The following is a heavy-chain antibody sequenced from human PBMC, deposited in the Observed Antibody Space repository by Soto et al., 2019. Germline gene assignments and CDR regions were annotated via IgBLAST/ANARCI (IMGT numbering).Heavy chain of an antibody. CDR2: ISGKNGNT. J-gene: IGHJ6*02. CDR3: ARVSSSIVVVPDYGMDV. V-gene: IGHV1-18*04. CDR1: GYTFISHG. Sequence: QVQLVQSGVAVKKPGASVKVSCKASGYTFISHGISWVRQAPAQGLEWMGWISGKNGNTNYAQKLQGRVTLTTDTSTSTAYMELRSLRSDDTAVYYCARVSSSIVVVPDYGMDVWGQGTTVTVSS. D-gene: IGHD2-15*01.